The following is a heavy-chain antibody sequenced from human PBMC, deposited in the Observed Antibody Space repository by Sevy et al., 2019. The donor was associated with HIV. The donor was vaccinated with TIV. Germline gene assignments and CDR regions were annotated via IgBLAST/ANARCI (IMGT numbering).Heavy chain of an antibody. V-gene: IGHV4-34*01. CDR1: GGSFSGYY. D-gene: IGHD1-1*01. CDR3: ARALKTARPHYYYGMDV. J-gene: IGHJ6*02. Sequence: SETLSLTCAVYGGSFSGYYWSWIRQPPGKGLEWIGEINHSGSTNYSPSLKSRVTISVDTSKNQFSLKLSSVTAADTAVYYCARALKTARPHYYYGMDVWGQGTTVTVSS. CDR2: INHSGST.